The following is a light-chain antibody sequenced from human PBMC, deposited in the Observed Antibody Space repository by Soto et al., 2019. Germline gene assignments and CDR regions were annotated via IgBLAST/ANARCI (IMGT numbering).Light chain of an antibody. J-gene: IGKJ1*01. CDR2: DTS. Sequence: DIQMTQSPSTLSASVGDRVTITCRASQYMSGWLAWYQQKPGKAPKLLIYDTSSLRSGVPSRFSGSGSGTEFPLTIRSLQPDDFATYFCQQSITYWAVGEGTKVDI. CDR3: QQSITYWA. V-gene: IGKV1-5*01. CDR1: QYMSGW.